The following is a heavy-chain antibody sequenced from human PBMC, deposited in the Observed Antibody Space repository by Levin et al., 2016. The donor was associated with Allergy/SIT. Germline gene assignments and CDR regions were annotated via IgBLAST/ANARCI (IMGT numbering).Heavy chain of an antibody. V-gene: IGHV5-51*01. CDR2: IYPDDSET. J-gene: IGHJ4*02. Sequence: VRQMPGKGLEWMGVIYPDDSETRYSPSFQSHVTMSVDESVNTAFLHWSSLKASDTAIYYCARARRVDCSGDLCYGVGPFDYWGQGVVVTVSS. CDR3: ARARRVDCSGDLCYGVGPFDY. D-gene: IGHD2-8*02.